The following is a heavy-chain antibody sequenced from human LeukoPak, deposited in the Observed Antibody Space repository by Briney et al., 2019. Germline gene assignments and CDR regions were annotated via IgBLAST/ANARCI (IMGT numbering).Heavy chain of an antibody. J-gene: IGHJ4*02. D-gene: IGHD3-22*01. Sequence: PGGSLRLSCAASGFTFSSYGMHRVRQAPGKGLEWVAVISYDGSNKYYADSVKGRFTISRDNSKNTLYLQMNSLRAEDTAVYYCARGGSGKYYYDSSGVVYWGQGTLVTVSS. CDR2: ISYDGSNK. V-gene: IGHV3-30*03. CDR1: GFTFSSYG. CDR3: ARGGSGKYYYDSSGVVY.